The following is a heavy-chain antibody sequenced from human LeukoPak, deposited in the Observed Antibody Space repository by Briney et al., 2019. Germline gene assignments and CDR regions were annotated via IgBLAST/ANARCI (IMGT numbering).Heavy chain of an antibody. J-gene: IGHJ4*02. D-gene: IGHD3-9*01. V-gene: IGHV3-66*01. CDR1: GFTLRSNY. Sequence: QSGGSLRLSCAASGFTLRSNYMTGVGQAPGKGGEGVSLMYGAGSTHYADSVRRRFTISRDNSKNTVYVQMNSLSAEDTAVYYCGASNLLTGYFSLNYWGQGTLVTVSS. CDR2: MYGAGST. CDR3: GASNLLTGYFSLNY.